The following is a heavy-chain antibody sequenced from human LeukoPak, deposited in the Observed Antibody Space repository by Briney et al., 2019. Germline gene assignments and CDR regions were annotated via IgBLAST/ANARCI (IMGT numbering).Heavy chain of an antibody. CDR3: ARPYTTSTYYFDY. CDR1: GYSISRGYH. V-gene: IGHV4-38-2*01. Sequence: SETLSLTCAVSGYSISRGYHWGWIRQPPGKGLEWIGSISYSGSTHYNPSLKSRVTISVDASKNQFSLKLSSVTAADTAVYYCARPYTTSTYYFDYWGQGTLVTVSS. J-gene: IGHJ4*02. CDR2: ISYSGST. D-gene: IGHD2-2*02.